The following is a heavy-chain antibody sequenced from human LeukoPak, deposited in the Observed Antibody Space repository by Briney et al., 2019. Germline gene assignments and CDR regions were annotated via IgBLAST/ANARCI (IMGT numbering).Heavy chain of an antibody. CDR3: ARTYYYGSGSYPPDY. CDR1: GGTFSSYA. V-gene: IGHV1-69*04. Sequence: ASVKVSCKASGGTFSSYAISWVRQAPGQGLEWMGRIIPILGIANYAQKFQGRVTMTRDTSTSTVYMELSSLRSEDTAVYYCARTYYYGSGSYPPDYWGQGTLVTVSS. J-gene: IGHJ4*02. D-gene: IGHD3-10*01. CDR2: IIPILGIA.